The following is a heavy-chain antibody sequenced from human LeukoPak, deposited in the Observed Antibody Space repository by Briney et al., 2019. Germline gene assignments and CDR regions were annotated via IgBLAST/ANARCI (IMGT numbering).Heavy chain of an antibody. CDR2: IYYSGST. J-gene: IGHJ5*02. Sequence: SETLSLTCTVSGGSISSYYWSWIRQPPGKGLEWIGYIYYSGSTNYNPSLKSRVTISVDTSKNQFSLKLSSVTAADTAVYYCAREGGITMVRGVKYWFDPWGQGTLVTVSS. D-gene: IGHD3-10*01. CDR1: GGSISSYY. CDR3: AREGGITMVRGVKYWFDP. V-gene: IGHV4-59*01.